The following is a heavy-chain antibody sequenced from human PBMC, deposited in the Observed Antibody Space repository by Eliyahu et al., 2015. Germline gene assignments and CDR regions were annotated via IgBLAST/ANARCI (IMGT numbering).Heavy chain of an antibody. CDR2: INPSGGST. J-gene: IGHJ4*02. CDR3: ASAYDSSGTFDY. CDR1: GXXFTSYY. Sequence: QVQLVQSGTEVKKPXASVKVSXXASGXXFTSYYMXWVRQAPGQGLEWMGIINPSGGSTSYAQKFQGRVTMTRDTSTSTVYMELSSLRSEDTAVYYCASAYDSSGTFDYWGQGTLVTVSS. V-gene: IGHV1-46*03. D-gene: IGHD3-22*01.